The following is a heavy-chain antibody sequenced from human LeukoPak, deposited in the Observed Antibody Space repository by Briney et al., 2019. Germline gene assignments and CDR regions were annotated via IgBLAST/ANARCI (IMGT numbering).Heavy chain of an antibody. J-gene: IGHJ3*02. CDR2: ISPTDGST. D-gene: IGHD3-22*01. CDR1: GYTFTSYY. Sequence: AXVKVSCKASGYTFTSYYLHWVRQAPGQGLEWMGIISPTDGSTVDAQKLQGRVTMTTDTSTSTAYMELRSLRSDHTAVYYCASGLGTMNAFDIWGQGTMVTVSS. CDR3: ASGLGTMNAFDI. V-gene: IGHV1-46*01.